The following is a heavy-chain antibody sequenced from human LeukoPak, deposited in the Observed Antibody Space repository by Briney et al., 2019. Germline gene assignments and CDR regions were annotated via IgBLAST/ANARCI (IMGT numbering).Heavy chain of an antibody. CDR1: GGSISSSSYF. CDR3: TRGPEYQQAVWYFDL. D-gene: IGHD2-2*01. J-gene: IGHJ2*01. CDR2: FYYSGST. Sequence: SETLSLTCTVSGGSISSSSYFWGWIRQPPGKGLEWIGSFYYSGSTYYNPSLKSRVTISVDTSKNQFSLKLSSVTAADTAVYYCTRGPEYQQAVWYFDLWGRGTLVTVSS. V-gene: IGHV4-39*07.